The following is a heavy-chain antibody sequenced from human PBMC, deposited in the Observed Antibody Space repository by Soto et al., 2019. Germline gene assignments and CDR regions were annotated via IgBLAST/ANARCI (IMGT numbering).Heavy chain of an antibody. J-gene: IGHJ4*02. CDR2: ISYDGSNK. V-gene: IGHV3-30*03. Sequence: PGGSLRLSCAASGFTFSSYGMHWVRQAPGKGLEWVAVISYDGSNKYYADSVKGRFTISRDNSKNTLYLQMNSLRAEDTAVYYCAMGNDYFDYWGQGTLVTVSS. CDR1: GFTFSSYG. D-gene: IGHD7-27*01. CDR3: AMGNDYFDY.